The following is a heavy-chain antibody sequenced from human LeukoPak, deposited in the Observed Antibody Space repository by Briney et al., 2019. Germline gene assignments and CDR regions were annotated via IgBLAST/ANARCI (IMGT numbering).Heavy chain of an antibody. D-gene: IGHD3-22*01. Sequence: SQTLSLTCTVSGGSISSGGYYWSWIRQHPGKGLEWIGYIYYSGSTYYSPSLKSRVTISVDTSKNQFSLKLSSVTAADTAVYYCARANYYDSSGLIDYWGQGTLVTVSS. CDR1: GGSISSGGYY. CDR3: ARANYYDSSGLIDY. V-gene: IGHV4-31*03. J-gene: IGHJ4*02. CDR2: IYYSGST.